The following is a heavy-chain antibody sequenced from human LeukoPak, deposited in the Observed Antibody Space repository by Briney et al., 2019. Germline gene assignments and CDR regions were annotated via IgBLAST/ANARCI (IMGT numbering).Heavy chain of an antibody. V-gene: IGHV1-24*01. D-gene: IGHD6-13*01. CDR3: ARAQEPNGYSSSWYQWYYYYGMDV. CDR1: GYTLTELS. Sequence: GASVKVSCKVSGYTLTELSMHWVRQAPGKGLEWMGGFDPEDGETIYAQKFQGRVTMTEDTSTDTAYMELSSLRSEDTAVYYCARAQEPNGYSSSWYQWYYYYGMDVWGQGTTVTVSS. CDR2: FDPEDGET. J-gene: IGHJ6*02.